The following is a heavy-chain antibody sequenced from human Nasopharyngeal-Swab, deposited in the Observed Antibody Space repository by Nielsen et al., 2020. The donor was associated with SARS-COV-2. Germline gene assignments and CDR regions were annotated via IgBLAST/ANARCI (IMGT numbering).Heavy chain of an antibody. J-gene: IGHJ6*02. CDR2: ISGSGGST. Sequence: GGSLRLSCAVSGGSISSSNWWSWVRQPPGKGLEWVSGISGSGGSTYYADSVKGRFTISRDYSKNTLYLHMNSLRAEDTAVYYCAKVVDPYVGATTGYFYYGMDVWGQGTTVTVSS. CDR1: GGSISSSN. D-gene: IGHD1-26*01. CDR3: AKVVDPYVGATTGYFYYGMDV. V-gene: IGHV3-23*01.